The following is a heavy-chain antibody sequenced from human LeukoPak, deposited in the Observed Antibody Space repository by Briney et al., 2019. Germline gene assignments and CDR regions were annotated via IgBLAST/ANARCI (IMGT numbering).Heavy chain of an antibody. J-gene: IGHJ4*02. CDR2: IIPIFGTA. CDR1: GGTFSSYA. V-gene: IGHV1-69*06. CDR3: ARGDVLAVFDY. Sequence: ASVKVSCKASGGTFSSYAISWVRQAPGQGLEWMGGIIPIFGTANYAQKFQGRVTITADKSTSTAYMELSSLSSENTALYYCARGDVLAVFDYWGQGTLVTVSS. D-gene: IGHD4/OR15-4a*01.